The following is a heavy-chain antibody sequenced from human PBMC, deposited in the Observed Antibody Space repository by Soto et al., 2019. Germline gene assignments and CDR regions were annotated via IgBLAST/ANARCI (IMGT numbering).Heavy chain of an antibody. CDR1: GGSISSYY. J-gene: IGHJ6*03. D-gene: IGHD3-3*01. V-gene: IGHV4-59*08. CDR2: IYYSGST. CDR3: ARAYYDFWSGYYYYYMDV. Sequence: SETLSLTCTVSGGSISSYYWSWIRQPPGKGLEWIGYIYYSGSTNYNPSLKSRVTISVDTSKNQFSLKLSSVTAADTAVYYCARAYYDFWSGYYYYYMDVWGKGTTVTVSS.